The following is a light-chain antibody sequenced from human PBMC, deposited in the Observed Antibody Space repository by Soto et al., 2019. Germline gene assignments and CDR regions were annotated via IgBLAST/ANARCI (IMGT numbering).Light chain of an antibody. V-gene: IGLV2-14*03. CDR3: SSYTTSSTRV. J-gene: IGLJ1*01. CDR2: EVR. Sequence: QYALTPPASVSGSPGQSITISCTGTSSDVGAYDFVSWYQQHPDKAPKLMIYEVRNRPSGVSNRFSGSKSVNTATLTISGLQAEDEADYYCSSYTTSSTRVFGNGTKVTVL. CDR1: SSDVGAYDF.